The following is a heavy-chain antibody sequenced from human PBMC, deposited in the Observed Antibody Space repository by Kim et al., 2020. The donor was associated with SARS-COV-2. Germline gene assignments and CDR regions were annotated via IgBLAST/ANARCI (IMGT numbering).Heavy chain of an antibody. J-gene: IGHJ3*02. D-gene: IGHD2-21*01. Sequence: IYAQKFQCRVTMTEDTSTATAYMELSSLRSEDAAVYYCATVYSPRDAFDIWGQGTMVTVSS. V-gene: IGHV1-24*01. CDR3: ATVYSPRDAFDI.